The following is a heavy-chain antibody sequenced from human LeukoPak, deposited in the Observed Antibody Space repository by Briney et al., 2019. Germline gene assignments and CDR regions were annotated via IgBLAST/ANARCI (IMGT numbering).Heavy chain of an antibody. CDR3: ARDRPPGSGWYRGLDY. D-gene: IGHD6-19*01. J-gene: IGHJ4*02. CDR2: IKQDGIEK. V-gene: IGHV3-7*03. CDR1: GLTLKSYW. Sequence: GGSLRLSCAASGLTLKSYWMSWVRQAPGKGLEWVANIKQDGIEKHYVDSVKGRFIISRDDAKNSLYLQMNNLRADDTALYYCARDRPPGSGWYRGLDYWGQGTLVTVSS.